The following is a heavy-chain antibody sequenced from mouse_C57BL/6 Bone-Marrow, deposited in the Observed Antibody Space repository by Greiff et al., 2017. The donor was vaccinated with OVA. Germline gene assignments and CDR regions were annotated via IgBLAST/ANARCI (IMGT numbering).Heavy chain of an antibody. J-gene: IGHJ3*01. CDR2: IYPRDGST. Sequence: VQLQQSGPELVKPGASVKLSCKASGYTFTSYDKNWVKQRPGQGLEWIGWIYPRDGSTKYNEKFKGKATLTVDTSSSTAYMELHSLTSEDSAVYFCARSGGFMTTARGFAYWGQGTLVTVSA. CDR3: ARSGGFMTTARGFAY. D-gene: IGHD1-1*01. V-gene: IGHV1-85*01. CDR1: GYTFTSYD.